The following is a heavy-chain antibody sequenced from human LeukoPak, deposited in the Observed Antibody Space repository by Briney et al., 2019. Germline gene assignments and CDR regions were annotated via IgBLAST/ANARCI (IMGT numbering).Heavy chain of an antibody. V-gene: IGHV3-23*01. Sequence: GGSLRLSCAASGFTFSSYAMSWVRQAPGKGLEWVSAISGSGGSTYYADSVKGRFTISRDNTKNMLYLEMKSLRVEDTAVYYCASTISCLLWGQGTLVTVSS. CDR3: ASTISCLL. D-gene: IGHD2-15*01. CDR2: ISGSGGST. J-gene: IGHJ4*02. CDR1: GFTFSSYA.